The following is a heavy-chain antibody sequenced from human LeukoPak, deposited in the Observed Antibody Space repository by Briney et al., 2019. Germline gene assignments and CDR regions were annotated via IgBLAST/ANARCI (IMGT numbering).Heavy chain of an antibody. D-gene: IGHD6-19*01. Sequence: GGSLRLSCAASGFTFSIYAMSWVRQAPGKGLEWVSVISGSGGDTYYADSVKGRFTISRDNSKNTLYLQMNSLRAEDTAVYYCARGVRIAVAGYIDYWGQGTLVTVSS. CDR1: GFTFSIYA. CDR2: ISGSGGDT. V-gene: IGHV3-23*01. CDR3: ARGVRIAVAGYIDY. J-gene: IGHJ4*02.